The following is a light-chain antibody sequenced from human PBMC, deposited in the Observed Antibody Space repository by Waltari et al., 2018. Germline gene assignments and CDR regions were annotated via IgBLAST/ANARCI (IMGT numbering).Light chain of an antibody. CDR3: QHSYSSPRT. J-gene: IGKJ1*01. Sequence: DIQMTQSPSSLSASVGDRVIITCRASQAISIYLNWYQQKPGKAPNLLIYAASTLQRGIPSRFSGSGSGTHFTLTISSLQPEDFATYYCQHSYSSPRTFGQGTKVEIK. CDR2: AAS. CDR1: QAISIY. V-gene: IGKV1-39*01.